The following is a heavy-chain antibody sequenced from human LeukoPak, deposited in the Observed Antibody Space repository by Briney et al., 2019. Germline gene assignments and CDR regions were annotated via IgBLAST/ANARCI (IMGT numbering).Heavy chain of an antibody. CDR1: GFTVSSNY. J-gene: IGHJ6*03. CDR3: ARGAGETCYYYYYMDV. D-gene: IGHD3-10*01. Sequence: GGSLRLSCAAPGFTVSSNYMSWVRQAPGKGLEWVSGINWNGGSTGYADSVKGRFTISRDNAKNSLYLQMNSLRAEDTALYYCARGAGETCYYYYYMDVWGKGTTVTVSS. CDR2: INWNGGST. V-gene: IGHV3-20*04.